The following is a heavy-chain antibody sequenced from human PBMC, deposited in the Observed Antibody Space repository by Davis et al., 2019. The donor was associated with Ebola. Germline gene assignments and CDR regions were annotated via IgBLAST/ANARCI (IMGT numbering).Heavy chain of an antibody. Sequence: GGSLRLSCVASGFTFTTYSMSWVRQAPGKALEWVSSISSDSDYIYYADSAKGRFTISRDNAKNSLYLQMNSLRAEDTAVYYCARRGIAVAGPDYWGQGTLVTVSS. J-gene: IGHJ4*02. CDR1: GFTFTTYS. V-gene: IGHV3-21*01. CDR2: ISSDSDYI. CDR3: ARRGIAVAGPDY. D-gene: IGHD6-19*01.